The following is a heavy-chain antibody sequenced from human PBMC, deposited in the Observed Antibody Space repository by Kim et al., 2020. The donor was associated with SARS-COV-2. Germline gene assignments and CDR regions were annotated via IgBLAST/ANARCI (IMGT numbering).Heavy chain of an antibody. D-gene: IGHD5-18*01. J-gene: IGHJ3*02. CDR3: ASRSDTAMARGYAFDI. Sequence: GESLKISCKGSGYSFTSYWIGWVRQMPGKGLEWMGIIYPGDSDTRYSPSFQGQVTISADKSISTAYLQWSSLKASDTAMYYCASRSDTAMARGYAFDIWGQGTMVTVSS. CDR1: GYSFTSYW. CDR2: IYPGDSDT. V-gene: IGHV5-51*01.